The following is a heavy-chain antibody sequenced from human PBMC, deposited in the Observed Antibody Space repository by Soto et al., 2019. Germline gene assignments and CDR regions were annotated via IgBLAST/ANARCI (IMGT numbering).Heavy chain of an antibody. CDR3: AKQKDIGGFDY. Sequence: EVQLLESGGGLIQPGGSLRLSCAASGFTFSSYAMSWVRQAPGKGLGWVSGISDSGGRIYYADSVKGRFTISRDNSKNTLYQKMNSLRAEDTAVYYCAKQKDIGGFDYWGRGPLVTVSS. J-gene: IGHJ4*02. V-gene: IGHV3-23*01. CDR2: ISDSGGRI. CDR1: GFTFSSYA. D-gene: IGHD5-12*01.